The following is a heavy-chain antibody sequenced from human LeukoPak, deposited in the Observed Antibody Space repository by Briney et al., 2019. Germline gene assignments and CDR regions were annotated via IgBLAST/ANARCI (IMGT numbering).Heavy chain of an antibody. CDR3: ARDGNFDY. J-gene: IGHJ4*02. CDR1: GYTFTGYY. Sequence: SVKVSCKASGYTFTGYYMHWVRQAPGQGLEWMGWISPNSGDTNYAQKFQGRVTMTRDTSISTAYMELSSLRSDDTAVYYCARDGNFDYWGQGTLVTVSS. CDR2: ISPNSGDT. D-gene: IGHD1-26*01. V-gene: IGHV1-2*02.